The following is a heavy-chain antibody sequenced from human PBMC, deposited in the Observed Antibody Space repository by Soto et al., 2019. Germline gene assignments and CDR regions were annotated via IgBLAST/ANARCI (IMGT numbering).Heavy chain of an antibody. CDR3: ARGPTGNSFDP. V-gene: IGHV4-59*01. Sequence: QVQLQESGPGLVKPSETLSLTCTVSGGSISSYYWSWIRQSPGKGQEWIGYIYYSGSTNYNPPLKSRVTISVDTSKNQFSLKLRSVTAADTAVYYCARGPTGNSFDPWGQGTLVTVSS. J-gene: IGHJ5*02. CDR2: IYYSGST. CDR1: GGSISSYY. D-gene: IGHD1-1*01.